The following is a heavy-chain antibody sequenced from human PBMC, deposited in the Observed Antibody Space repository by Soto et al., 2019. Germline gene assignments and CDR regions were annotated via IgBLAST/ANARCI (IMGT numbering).Heavy chain of an antibody. V-gene: IGHV3-7*03. D-gene: IGHD2-21*02. Sequence: AGGSLRLSCEVSGFTFSMYSTSWVRQSPGKGLEWVAKIPQDGVDGHYADSVKCRFTISRDNGKNSLYLQLNNLRAEDTAVYYCARDHLILPAHDFFYGSDVWGRGATVTVSS. J-gene: IGHJ6*02. CDR2: IPQDGVDG. CDR3: ARDHLILPAHDFFYGSDV. CDR1: GFTFSMYS.